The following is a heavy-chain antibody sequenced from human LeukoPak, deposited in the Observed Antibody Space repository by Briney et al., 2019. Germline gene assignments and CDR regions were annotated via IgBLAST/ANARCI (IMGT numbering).Heavy chain of an antibody. CDR2: IYYSGST. V-gene: IGHV4-30-4*08. CDR3: ARGIMVRGVIPLYYFDY. J-gene: IGHJ4*02. Sequence: SQTLSLTCTVSGGSISSGDYYWSWIRQPPGKGLEWIGYIYYSGSTYYNPSLKSRVTISVDTSKNQFSLKLSSVTAADTAVYYCARGIMVRGVIPLYYFDYWGQGTLVTVSS. CDR1: GGSISSGDYY. D-gene: IGHD3-10*01.